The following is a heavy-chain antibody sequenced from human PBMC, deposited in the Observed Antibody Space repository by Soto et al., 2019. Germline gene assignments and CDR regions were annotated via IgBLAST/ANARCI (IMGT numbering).Heavy chain of an antibody. CDR1: GYTFTGYY. CDR2: INPNSGGT. D-gene: IGHD3-16*01. Sequence: QVQLVQSGAEVKKPGASVKVSCKASGYTFTGYYMHWVRQAPGQGLEWMGWINPNSGGTNYAQKFQGWVTMTRDTSISTAYMELSRLRSDDTAVYYCARGVMITFGYGYYYGMDVWGQGTTVTVSS. V-gene: IGHV1-2*04. J-gene: IGHJ6*02. CDR3: ARGVMITFGYGYYYGMDV.